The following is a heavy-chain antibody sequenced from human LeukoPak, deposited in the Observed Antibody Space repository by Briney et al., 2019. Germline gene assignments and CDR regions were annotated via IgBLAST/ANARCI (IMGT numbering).Heavy chain of an antibody. CDR2: IRSKAYGGTT. CDR1: GFTLGDYA. Sequence: GGSLRLSCTASGFTLGDYAMSWVRQAPGKGLEWVGFIRSKAYGGTTEYAASVKGRFTISRDDSKSIAYLQMNSLKTEDTAVYYCTRVSSRRPDYWGQGTLATVSS. J-gene: IGHJ4*02. CDR3: TRVSSRRPDY. D-gene: IGHD6-13*01. V-gene: IGHV3-49*04.